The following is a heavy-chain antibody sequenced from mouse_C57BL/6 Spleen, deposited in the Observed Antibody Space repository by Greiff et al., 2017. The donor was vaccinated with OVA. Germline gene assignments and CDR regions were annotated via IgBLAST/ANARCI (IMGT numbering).Heavy chain of an antibody. CDR2: ISSGSSTI. D-gene: IGHD2-5*01. J-gene: IGHJ2*01. CDR3: ARPVRYSNYFDY. CDR1: GFTFSDYG. V-gene: IGHV5-17*01. Sequence: DVQLQESGGGLVKPGGSLKLSCAASGFTFSDYGMHWVRQAPEKGLEWVAYISSGSSTIYYADTVKGRFTISRDNAKNTLFLQMTSLRSEDTAMYYCARPVRYSNYFDYWGQGTTLTVSS.